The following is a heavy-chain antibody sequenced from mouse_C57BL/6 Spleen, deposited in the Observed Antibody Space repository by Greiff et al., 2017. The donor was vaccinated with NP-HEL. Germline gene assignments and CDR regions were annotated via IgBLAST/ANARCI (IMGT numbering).Heavy chain of an antibody. J-gene: IGHJ4*01. D-gene: IGHD1-1*01. Sequence: VKLQESGPELVKPGASVKLSCKASGYTFTSYDINWVKQRPGQGLEWIGWIYPRDGSTKYNEKFKGKATLTVDTSSSTAYMELHSLTSEDSAVYFCARGSRNAMDYWGQRTSVTVSS. V-gene: IGHV1-85*01. CDR1: GYTFTSYD. CDR2: IYPRDGST. CDR3: ARGSRNAMDY.